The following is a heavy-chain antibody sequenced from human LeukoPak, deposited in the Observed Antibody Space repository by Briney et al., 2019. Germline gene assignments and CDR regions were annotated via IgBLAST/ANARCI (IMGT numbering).Heavy chain of an antibody. CDR1: GGSISSSSYY. CDR3: ARPGFYYYYMDV. CDR2: IYYSGST. J-gene: IGHJ6*03. V-gene: IGHV4-39*01. Sequence: KSSETLSLTCTVSGGSISSSSYYWGWIRQPPGKGLEWIGRIYYSGSTYYNPSLKSRVTIYVDTSKNQFSLKLISVTAADTAVYYCARPGFYYYYMDVWGEGTTVTVSS.